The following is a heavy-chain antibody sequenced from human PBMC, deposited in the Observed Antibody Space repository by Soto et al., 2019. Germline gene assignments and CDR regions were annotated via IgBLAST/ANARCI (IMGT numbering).Heavy chain of an antibody. D-gene: IGHD6-19*01. CDR2: INHSGST. Sequence: PSETLSLTCAVYGGSFSGYYWSWIRQPPGKGLEWIGEINHSGSTNYNPSLKSRVTISVDTSKNQFSLKLSSVTAADTAVYYCARATPVVDYWGQGTLVTVSS. CDR1: GGSFSGYY. V-gene: IGHV4-34*01. J-gene: IGHJ4*02. CDR3: ARATPVVDY.